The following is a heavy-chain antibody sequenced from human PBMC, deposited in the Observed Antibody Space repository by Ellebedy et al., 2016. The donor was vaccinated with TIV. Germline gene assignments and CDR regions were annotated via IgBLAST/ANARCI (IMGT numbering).Heavy chain of an antibody. J-gene: IGHJ6*02. CDR2: IHPGEGST. V-gene: IGHV1-46*01. Sequence: AASVKVSCKASGYTFTNKHYIHWVRQAPGQGLEWMGIIHPGEGSTDYAQKFQGRVTVTADKSTSTAYMELTSLRFEDTAVYFCGRASQDAMDVWGQGTTVTVSS. CDR3: GRASQDAMDV. CDR1: GYTFTNKHY. D-gene: IGHD2-21*01.